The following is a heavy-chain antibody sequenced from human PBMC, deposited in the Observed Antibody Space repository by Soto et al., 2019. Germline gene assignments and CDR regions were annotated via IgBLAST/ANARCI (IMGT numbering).Heavy chain of an antibody. CDR2: INAGNGNT. V-gene: IGHV1-3*01. Sequence: QVQLVQSGAEVKKPGASVKVSCKASGYTFTSYAMHWVRQAPGQRLEWMGWINAGNGNTKYSQKFQGRVTITRDTSASTAYMERSSLRSEDTAVYYCARVRSSSWYGHYYYGLDVWGQGTTVTVSS. D-gene: IGHD6-13*01. J-gene: IGHJ6*02. CDR1: GYTFTSYA. CDR3: ARVRSSSWYGHYYYGLDV.